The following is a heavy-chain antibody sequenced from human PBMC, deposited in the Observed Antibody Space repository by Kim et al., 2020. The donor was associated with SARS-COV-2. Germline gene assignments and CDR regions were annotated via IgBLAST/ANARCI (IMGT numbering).Heavy chain of an antibody. V-gene: IGHV3-64D*09. Sequence: GGSLRLSCSASGFLFSSYTMHWVRLAPEKGLEYVSAITNTGETSYYADSVKGRFTISRDNSKNTLFLQMRSLSAEDTAVYYCVKRYGSSATYCDFYLWGR. D-gene: IGHD6-6*01. CDR2: ITNTGETS. CDR1: GFLFSSYT. J-gene: IGHJ2*01. CDR3: VKRYGSSATYCDFYL.